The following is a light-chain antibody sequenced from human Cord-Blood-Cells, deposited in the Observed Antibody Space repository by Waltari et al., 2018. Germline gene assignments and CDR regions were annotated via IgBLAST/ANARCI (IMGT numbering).Light chain of an antibody. CDR2: EDN. V-gene: IGLV6-57*01. CDR1: SGSIASNS. Sequence: NFMLTQPHSVSESPGKPVTISCTRSSGSIASNSVQWYQQRPGSSPTTVLYEDNQRPSGVPDRFSGSIDSSSNSASLTISGLKTEDEADYYCQSYDSSNWVFGGGTKLTVL. J-gene: IGLJ3*02. CDR3: QSYDSSNWV.